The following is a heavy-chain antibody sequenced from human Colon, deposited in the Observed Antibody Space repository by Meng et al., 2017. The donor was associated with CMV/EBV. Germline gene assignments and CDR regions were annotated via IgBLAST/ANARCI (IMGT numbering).Heavy chain of an antibody. D-gene: IGHD2-2*01. Sequence: CGACGFRISRCWMRWVRQATGKGLGWVSHINEDGTAVTYASSVKGRFTISRDNAKNTVYLQMNDLRGEDTALYYCVRDPPGARADLDYWGQGTLVTVSS. V-gene: IGHV3-74*03. CDR3: VRDPPGARADLDY. J-gene: IGHJ4*02. CDR2: INEDGTAV. CDR1: GFRISRCW.